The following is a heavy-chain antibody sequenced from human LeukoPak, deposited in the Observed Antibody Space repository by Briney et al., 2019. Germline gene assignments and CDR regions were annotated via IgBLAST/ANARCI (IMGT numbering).Heavy chain of an antibody. Sequence: SVKVSCKASGGTFTSYAISWVRQAPGQGLEWMGGIIPIFGTANYAQKFQGRVTITADESTSTAYMELSSLRSEDTAVYYCAREVSAALVQETNWFDPWGQGTLVTVSS. CDR3: AREVSAALVQETNWFDP. CDR1: GGTFTSYA. J-gene: IGHJ5*02. CDR2: IIPIFGTA. V-gene: IGHV1-69*13. D-gene: IGHD6-6*01.